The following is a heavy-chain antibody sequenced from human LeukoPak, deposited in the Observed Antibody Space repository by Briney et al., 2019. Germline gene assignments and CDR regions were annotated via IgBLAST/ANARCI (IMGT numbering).Heavy chain of an antibody. CDR3: ASSDILRARRFDY. CDR1: GGSISSSSYY. D-gene: IGHD3-9*01. V-gene: IGHV4-39*07. Sequence: PSETLSLTCTVSGGSISSSSYYWGWIRQPPGKGLEWIGSIYYSGSTYYNPSLKSRVTISVDTSKNQFSLKLSSVTAADTAVYYCASSDILRARRFDYWGQGTLVTVSS. J-gene: IGHJ4*02. CDR2: IYYSGST.